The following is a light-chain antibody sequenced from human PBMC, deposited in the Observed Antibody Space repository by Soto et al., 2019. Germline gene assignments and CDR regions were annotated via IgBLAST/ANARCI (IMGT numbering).Light chain of an antibody. CDR1: STDFGGYNY. J-gene: IGLJ2*01. CDR2: EVN. V-gene: IGLV2-14*01. Sequence: QSALTQPASVSGSPGQSSTISCTGTSTDFGGYNYVSWYQQHPGKAPKLMIFEVNNRPSGVSNRFSGSKSGNTASLTISGLQAEDEADYYCSSYTSSSTPCVFGGGTKLTVL. CDR3: SSYTSSSTPCV.